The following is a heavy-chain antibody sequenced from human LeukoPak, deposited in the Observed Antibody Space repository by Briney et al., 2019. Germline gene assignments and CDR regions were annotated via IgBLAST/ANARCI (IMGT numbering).Heavy chain of an antibody. V-gene: IGHV3-7*03. J-gene: IGHJ4*02. CDR3: ARDEIALTGYAFSN. Sequence: GGSLRLSCAASGFTFSSYWMGWVRQAPGEGLEWVANIKQDGSEKYYVDSVKGRFTISRDNAKNSLYLQMNSLRAEDTAVYYCARDEIALTGYAFSNWGQGTLVTVSS. CDR2: IKQDGSEK. CDR1: GFTFSSYW. D-gene: IGHD3-9*01.